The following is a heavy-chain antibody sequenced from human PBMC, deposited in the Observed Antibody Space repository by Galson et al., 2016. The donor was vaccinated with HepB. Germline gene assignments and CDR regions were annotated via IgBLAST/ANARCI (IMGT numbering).Heavy chain of an antibody. CDR1: GFSFGSYW. V-gene: IGHV3-7*01. CDR3: VREGGYCYGDSCRYFDL. Sequence: LRLSCAGSGFSFGSYWMSWVRQSPGKGLEWVANIKPDGSEKYYVDSVEGRFTISRDNAKNSLYLQMNSLRVEDTAVYYCVREGGYCYGDSCRYFDLWGRGTVVTVSS. D-gene: IGHD2-15*01. J-gene: IGHJ2*01. CDR2: IKPDGSEK.